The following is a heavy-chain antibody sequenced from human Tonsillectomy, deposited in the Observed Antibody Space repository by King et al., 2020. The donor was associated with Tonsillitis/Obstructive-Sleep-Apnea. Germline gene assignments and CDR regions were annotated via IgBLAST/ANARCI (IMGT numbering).Heavy chain of an antibody. V-gene: IGHV3-30*01. CDR2: ISYDGNSK. J-gene: IGHJ5*02. CDR3: AGDHGGQAVAGKDWFDP. D-gene: IGHD6-19*01. CDR1: GFTFSSYS. Sequence: QVQLVESGGGVVQPGRSLRLPCVASGFTFSSYSMHWVRQAPGKGLEWGAVISYDGNSKYYADPVKGRFTISRDDSNNTTHLQMNSLRAEDTAVYYCAGDHGGQAVAGKDWFDPWGQGTLVTVSS.